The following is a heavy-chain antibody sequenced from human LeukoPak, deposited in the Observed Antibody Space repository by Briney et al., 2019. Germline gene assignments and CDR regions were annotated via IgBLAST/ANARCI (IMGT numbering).Heavy chain of an antibody. Sequence: ASVKVSCKVSGYTLTELSMHWVRQAPGKGLEWMGGFDPEDGETIYAQKFQGRVTMTEDTSTDTAYMELSSLRSEDTAVYYCATGSVVNSGWYRAEYFQHWGQGTLVTVSS. CDR2: FDPEDGET. D-gene: IGHD6-19*01. J-gene: IGHJ1*01. CDR3: ATGSVVNSGWYRAEYFQH. V-gene: IGHV1-24*01. CDR1: GYTLTELS.